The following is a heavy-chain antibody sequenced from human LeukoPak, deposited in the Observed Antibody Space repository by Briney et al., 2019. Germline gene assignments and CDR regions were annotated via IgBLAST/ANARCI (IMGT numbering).Heavy chain of an antibody. CDR3: ARDPVPVSPNAFDI. J-gene: IGHJ3*02. Sequence: SETLSLTCTVSGGSISSGDYYWSWIRQPPRKGLEWIGYIYYSGSTYYNPSLKSRVTISVDTSKNQFSLKLSSVTAADTAVYYCARDPVPVSPNAFDIWGQGTMVTVSS. CDR2: IYYSGST. V-gene: IGHV4-30-4*08. D-gene: IGHD2-2*01. CDR1: GGSISSGDYY.